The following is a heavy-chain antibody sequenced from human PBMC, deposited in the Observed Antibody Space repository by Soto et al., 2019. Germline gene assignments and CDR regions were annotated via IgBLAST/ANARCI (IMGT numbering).Heavy chain of an antibody. D-gene: IGHD1-1*01. CDR2: LRPTTGNT. J-gene: IGHJ4*02. CDR1: GYTFTNYY. V-gene: IGHV1-46*01. Sequence: ASVKVSCKASGYTFTNYYIHWLRQAPGQGLEWLGILRPTTGNTQYAQRFQGRVTMTRDTSTGTVYMELTSLRSDDTAMYYCAREPNGSFYFDYWGQGTQVTVSS. CDR3: AREPNGSFYFDY.